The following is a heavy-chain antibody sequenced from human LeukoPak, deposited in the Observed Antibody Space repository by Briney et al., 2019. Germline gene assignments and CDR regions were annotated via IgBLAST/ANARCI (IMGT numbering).Heavy chain of an antibody. V-gene: IGHV3-53*01. J-gene: IGHJ4*02. Sequence: GGSLRLSCAASGFTVSGNYVSWVRQAPAKGLEWVSIIFSNGNTYYADSVKGRFIISRDNSENTLNLQMNSLRAEDTAIYYCAKARAGDITAAFNYWGQGTLVTVSS. CDR1: GFTVSGNY. CDR3: AKARAGDITAAFNY. CDR2: IFSNGNT. D-gene: IGHD6-13*01.